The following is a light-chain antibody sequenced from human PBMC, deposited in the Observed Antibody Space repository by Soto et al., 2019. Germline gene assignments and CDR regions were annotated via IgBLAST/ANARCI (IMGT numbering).Light chain of an antibody. J-gene: IGKJ4*01. CDR3: QQYASSPLT. CDR1: QSVGRNY. V-gene: IGKV3-20*01. Sequence: EIVLTQSPGTLSVSPGEKATLSCRASQSVGRNYLAWYQQKPGQAPRLLIYPASSRATGIPDRFSGSGSGTDFTLTISRLEPEDFAVYYCQQYASSPLTFGGGTKVETK. CDR2: PAS.